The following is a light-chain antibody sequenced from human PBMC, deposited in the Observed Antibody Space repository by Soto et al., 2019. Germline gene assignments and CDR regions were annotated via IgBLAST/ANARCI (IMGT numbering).Light chain of an antibody. CDR2: DAS. CDR1: QTVSRSA. V-gene: IGKV3-11*01. J-gene: IGKJ5*01. Sequence: IVLTQSPATLSLSPGERATLSCRASQTVSRSALAWYQQKPGQAPRLLIYDASNRATGIPARFSGSGSGTDFTLTISSLEPEDFAVYYCQQRSNWPITFGQGTRLENK. CDR3: QQRSNWPIT.